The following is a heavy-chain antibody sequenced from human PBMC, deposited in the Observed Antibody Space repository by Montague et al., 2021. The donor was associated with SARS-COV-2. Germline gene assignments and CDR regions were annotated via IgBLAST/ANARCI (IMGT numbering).Heavy chain of an antibody. CDR3: QRDHMITMFIVFYYGMDV. J-gene: IGHJ6*02. Sequence: SETLSLTCTVSGGSISSYYWSWIRQRAGKGLEWIGLSYPSGSTNYNPYLNSRVTMSVYTSKNQYSLKLSSVTAADTAVYYCQRDHMITMFIVFYYGMDVWGQGTTVTVSS. D-gene: IGHD3-10*02. CDR2: SYPSGST. V-gene: IGHV4-4*07. CDR1: GGSISSYY.